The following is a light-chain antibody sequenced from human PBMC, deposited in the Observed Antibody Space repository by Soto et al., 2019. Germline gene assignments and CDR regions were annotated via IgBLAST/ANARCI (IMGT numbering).Light chain of an antibody. J-gene: IGKJ5*01. CDR2: DAS. Sequence: EIVLTQSPGTLSLSPGERATLSCRASQSVTSYLAWYQQKPGQAPRLLIYDASNRATGIPARFSGSGSGTDFTLTISTLEPEDFAVYYCQQRSNWPPVITFGQGTRLEIK. CDR3: QQRSNWPPVIT. CDR1: QSVTSY. V-gene: IGKV3-11*01.